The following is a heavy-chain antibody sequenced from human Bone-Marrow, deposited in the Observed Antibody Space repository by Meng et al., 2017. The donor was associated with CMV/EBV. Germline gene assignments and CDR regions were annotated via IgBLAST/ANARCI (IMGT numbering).Heavy chain of an antibody. CDR1: GFTFTHNY. V-gene: IGHV3-11*06. CDR3: VRDPSATTGGMDV. J-gene: IGHJ6*02. D-gene: IGHD1-7*01. Sequence: GESLKISCAASGFTFTHNYMSWIRQAPGRGLEWVSSISMSSDYKYYADSVKGRFTISRDNAKNSLYLQISSLRAEDTAVYYCVRDPSATTGGMDVWGQGTTVTVSS. CDR2: ISMSSDYK.